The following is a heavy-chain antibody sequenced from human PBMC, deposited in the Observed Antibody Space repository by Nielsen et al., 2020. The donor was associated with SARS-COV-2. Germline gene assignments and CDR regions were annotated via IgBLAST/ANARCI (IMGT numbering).Heavy chain of an antibody. J-gene: IGHJ4*02. Sequence: GGSLRLSCAASGFTFSGHSMTWVRQGPGKGLEYVSTISDTSSYIFYPDSVKGRFTISRDHAKNSLYLQMNSLRAEDTAFYYCAKDRSSYSSRGADYWGQGTLVTVSS. CDR2: ISDTSSYI. CDR1: GFTFSGHS. V-gene: IGHV3-21*04. CDR3: AKDRSSYSSRGADY. D-gene: IGHD3-10*01.